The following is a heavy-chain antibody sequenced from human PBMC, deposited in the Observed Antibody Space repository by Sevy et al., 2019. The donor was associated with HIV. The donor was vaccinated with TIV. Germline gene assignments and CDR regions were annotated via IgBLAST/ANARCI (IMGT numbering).Heavy chain of an antibody. CDR3: AKGTRDFTLVVVAATRANYYYGMDV. CDR1: GFTFSSYG. Sequence: GGSLRLSCAASGFTFSSYGMHWVRQAPGKGLEWVAVISYDGSNKYYANSVKGRFTISRDNSKNTLYLQMNSLGAEDTAVYYCAKGTRDFTLVVVAATRANYYYGMDVWGQGTTVTVSS. D-gene: IGHD2-15*01. V-gene: IGHV3-30*18. J-gene: IGHJ6*02. CDR2: ISYDGSNK.